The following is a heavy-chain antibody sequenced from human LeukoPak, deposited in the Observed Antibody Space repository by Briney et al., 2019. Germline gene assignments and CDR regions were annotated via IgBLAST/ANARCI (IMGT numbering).Heavy chain of an antibody. CDR2: INSDGSST. D-gene: IGHD7-27*01. V-gene: IGHV3-74*01. CDR3: ARELTGDLGTDY. Sequence: PGGSLRLSCAASGFTFSSYWMHWVRQAPGKGLVWFSRINSDGSSTSYADSVKGRFTISRDNAKNTLYLQMNSLRAEDAAVYYCARELTGDLGTDYWGQGTLVTVSS. J-gene: IGHJ4*02. CDR1: GFTFSSYW.